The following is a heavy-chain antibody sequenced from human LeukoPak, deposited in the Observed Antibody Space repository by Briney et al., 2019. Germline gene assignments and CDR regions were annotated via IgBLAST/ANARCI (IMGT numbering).Heavy chain of an antibody. V-gene: IGHV1-18*04. CDR3: ARDRLYYYGSGSDY. Sequence: GASVKVSCKASGYTFPSYGISWVRQAPGHALEWMGWISAYNGNTNYAQKLQGRVTMTTDTSTSTAYMELRSLRSDDTAVYYCARDRLYYYGSGSDYWGQGTLVTVSS. D-gene: IGHD3-10*01. J-gene: IGHJ4*02. CDR1: GYTFPSYG. CDR2: ISAYNGNT.